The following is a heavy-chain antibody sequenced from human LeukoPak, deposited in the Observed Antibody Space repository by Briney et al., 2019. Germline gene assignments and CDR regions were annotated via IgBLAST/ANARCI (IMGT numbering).Heavy chain of an antibody. Sequence: SCKASGGTFSSYAMHWVRQAPGKGLEWVAVISYDGSNKYYADSVKGRFTISRDNSKNTLYLQMNSLRAEDTAVYYCAREDYGDHGPLPDYWGQGTLVTVSS. D-gene: IGHD4-17*01. CDR3: AREDYGDHGPLPDY. V-gene: IGHV3-30*04. CDR2: ISYDGSNK. CDR1: GGTFSSYA. J-gene: IGHJ4*02.